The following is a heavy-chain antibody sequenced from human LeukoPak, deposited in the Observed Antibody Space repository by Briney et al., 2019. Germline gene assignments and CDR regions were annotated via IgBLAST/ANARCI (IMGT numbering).Heavy chain of an antibody. D-gene: IGHD2-15*01. J-gene: IGHJ4*02. CDR2: ISGSGGST. CDR3: AKDLSLFVVVVAAHGY. CDR1: GFTFSSYA. V-gene: IGHV3-23*01. Sequence: GGSLRLSCAASGFTFSSYAMSWVRQAPGKGLEWVSAISGSGGSTYYADSVKGRFTISRDNSKNTLYLQMSSLRAEDTAVYYCAKDLSLFVVVVAAHGYWGQGTLVTVSS.